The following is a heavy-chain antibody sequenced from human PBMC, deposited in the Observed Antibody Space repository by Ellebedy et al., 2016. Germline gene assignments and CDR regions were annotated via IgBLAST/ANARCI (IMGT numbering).Heavy chain of an antibody. CDR1: GFSFNTFF. CDR2: ISAGGDNT. CDR3: RQGHYADL. D-gene: IGHD4-17*01. Sequence: GGSLRLXXGASGFSFNTFFMGWVRQAPGKGLEWVSTISAGGDNTQFADSVKGRFTVSRDSSKNTVYLRMNNLRAEDTAVYYCRQGHYADLWGQGTLVTVSS. J-gene: IGHJ4*02. V-gene: IGHV3-23*01.